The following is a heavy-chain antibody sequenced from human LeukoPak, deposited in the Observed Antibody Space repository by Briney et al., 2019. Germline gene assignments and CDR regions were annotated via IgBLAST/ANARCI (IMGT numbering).Heavy chain of an antibody. CDR2: IYYSGST. J-gene: IGHJ4*02. CDR1: GGSISSGGYY. V-gene: IGHV4-31*03. Sequence: SETLSLTCTVSGGSISSGGYYWSWIRQHPGKGLEWIGYIYYSGSTYYNPSLKSRVTISVDTSKNQFSLKLSSVTAADTAVYYCARDQECSGYRFDYWGQGTLVTVSS. D-gene: IGHD3-22*01. CDR3: ARDQECSGYRFDY.